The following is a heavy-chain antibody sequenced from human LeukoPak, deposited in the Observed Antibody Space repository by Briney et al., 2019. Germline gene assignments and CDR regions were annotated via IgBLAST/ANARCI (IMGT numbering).Heavy chain of an antibody. J-gene: IGHJ4*02. V-gene: IGHV3-30*18. D-gene: IGHD2/OR15-2a*01. CDR1: GFTFSSYG. CDR3: AKVGDYSMPDY. CDR2: ISYDGSKT. Sequence: SGGSLRLSCAASGFTFSSYGMHWVRQAPGKGLEWVAVISYDGSKTYYADSVKGRFTISRDNSKNTLYLQMNSQRAEDTAVYYCAKVGDYSMPDYWGQGTLVTVSS.